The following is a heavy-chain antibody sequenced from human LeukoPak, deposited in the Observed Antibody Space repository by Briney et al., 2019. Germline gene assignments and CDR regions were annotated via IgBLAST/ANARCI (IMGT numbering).Heavy chain of an antibody. J-gene: IGHJ4*02. CDR3: AKDLAIFSMVRGVNYFDY. Sequence: GGSLRLSCAASGFTFRRYWMHWVRQTPGKGLVWVSRINTDGSRIRYADSVKGRFTISRDNSKNTLYLQMNSLRAEDTAVYYCAKDLAIFSMVRGVNYFDYWGQGTLVTVSS. V-gene: IGHV3-74*01. CDR1: GFTFRRYW. D-gene: IGHD3-10*01. CDR2: INTDGSRI.